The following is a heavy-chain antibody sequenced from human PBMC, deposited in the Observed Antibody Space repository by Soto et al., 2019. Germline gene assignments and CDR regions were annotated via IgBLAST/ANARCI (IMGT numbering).Heavy chain of an antibody. CDR3: ARSGDYSDYGRYAFDI. CDR2: INHSGST. J-gene: IGHJ3*02. CDR1: GGSFSGYY. Sequence: PSETLSLTCAVYGGSFSGYYWSWIRQPPGKGLEWIGEINHSGSTNYNPSLKSRVTISVDTSKNQFSLKLSSVTAADTAVYYCARSGDYSDYGRYAFDIWGQGTMVTVSS. V-gene: IGHV4-34*01. D-gene: IGHD4-17*01.